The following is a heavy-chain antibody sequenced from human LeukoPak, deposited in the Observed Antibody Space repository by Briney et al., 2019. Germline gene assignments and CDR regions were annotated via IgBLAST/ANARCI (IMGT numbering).Heavy chain of an antibody. CDR2: MNPNSGNT. CDR1: GYTSTSYD. J-gene: IGHJ6*03. CDR3: ARAPGYGSGSYYMSFFELRSYYYYMDV. D-gene: IGHD3-10*01. V-gene: IGHV1-8*03. Sequence: GASVKVSCKASGYTSTSYDINWVRQATGQGLEWMGWMNPNSGNTGYAQKFQGRVTITRNTSISTAYMELSSLRSEDTAVYYCARAPGYGSGSYYMSFFELRSYYYYMDVWGKGTTVTVSS.